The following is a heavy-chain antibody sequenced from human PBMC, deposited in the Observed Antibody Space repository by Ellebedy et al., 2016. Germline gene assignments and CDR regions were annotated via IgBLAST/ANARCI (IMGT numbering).Heavy chain of an antibody. V-gene: IGHV1-24*01. J-gene: IGHJ6*02. CDR1: GYTLTELS. CDR3: ATVSHYYGSGSYPHGMDV. Sequence: ASVKVSCXVSGYTLTELSMHWVRQAPGKGLEWMGGFDPEDGETIYAQKFQGRVTMTEDTSTDTAYMELSSLRSEDTAVYYCATVSHYYGSGSYPHGMDVWGQGTTVTVSS. CDR2: FDPEDGET. D-gene: IGHD3-10*01.